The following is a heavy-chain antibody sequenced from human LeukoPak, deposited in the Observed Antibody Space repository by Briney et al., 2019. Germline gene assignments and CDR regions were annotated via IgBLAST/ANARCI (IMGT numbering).Heavy chain of an antibody. CDR1: GGSISSYY. CDR2: IYYSGST. J-gene: IGHJ6*02. Sequence: PSETLSLTCTVSGGSISSYYWSWIRQPPGKGLEWIGYIYYSGSTNYNPSLKSRVTISVDTSKNQFSLKLSSVTAADTAVYYCARGSSSWPLYYYGMDVWGQGTTVTVSS. CDR3: ARGSSSWPLYYYGMDV. D-gene: IGHD6-13*01. V-gene: IGHV4-59*01.